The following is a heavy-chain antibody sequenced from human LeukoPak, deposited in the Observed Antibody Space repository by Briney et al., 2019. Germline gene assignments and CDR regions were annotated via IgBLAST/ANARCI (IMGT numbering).Heavy chain of an antibody. CDR3: ARAPGWSGAFDI. D-gene: IGHD6-19*01. CDR1: GGSFSGYY. V-gene: IGHV4-34*01. J-gene: IGHJ3*02. CDR2: INHSGGT. Sequence: SETLSLTCAVYGGSFSGYYWSWIRQPPGKGLEWIGEINHSGGTNYNPSLKSRVTISVDTSKNQFSLKLSSVTAADTAVYYCARAPGWSGAFDIWGQGTMVTVSS.